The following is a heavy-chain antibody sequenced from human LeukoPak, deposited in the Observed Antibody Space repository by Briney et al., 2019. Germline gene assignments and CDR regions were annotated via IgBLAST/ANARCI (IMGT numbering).Heavy chain of an antibody. Sequence: PGGSLRLSCAASGFTISTYWMHWVRQAPGKGLVWVSRINSDGSSTSYADSVEGRFTISRDNAKNTLYLQMNSLRAEDTAVYHCARSGYGGNYFDYWGQGILVTVSS. CDR3: ARSGYGGNYFDY. V-gene: IGHV3-74*01. D-gene: IGHD5-18*01. CDR2: INSDGSST. J-gene: IGHJ4*02. CDR1: GFTISTYW.